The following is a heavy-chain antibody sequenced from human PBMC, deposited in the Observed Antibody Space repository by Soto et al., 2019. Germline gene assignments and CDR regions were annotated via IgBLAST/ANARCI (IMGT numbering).Heavy chain of an antibody. J-gene: IGHJ5*02. CDR1: GFTISSYW. CDR3: ARGRNWNDAGWFDP. V-gene: IGHV3-74*01. CDR2: INSDGSST. D-gene: IGHD1-1*01. Sequence: EMQLVDSGGGLVQRGGSLRLSCAASGFTISSYWMHWVRQAPGKGLVWVSRINSDGSSTSYADSVKGRFTISRDNAKNTLYLQMNSLRAEDTAVYYCARGRNWNDAGWFDPWGQGTLVTVSS.